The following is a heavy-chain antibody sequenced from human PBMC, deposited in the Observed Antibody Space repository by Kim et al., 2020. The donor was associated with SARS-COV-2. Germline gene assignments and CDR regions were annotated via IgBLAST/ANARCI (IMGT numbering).Heavy chain of an antibody. D-gene: IGHD5-12*01. CDR3: ARDRRHRDGYNCFDY. V-gene: IGHV3-21*01. J-gene: IGHJ4*02. Sequence: DSVKGRFTHYRDNAKNSLYLQMNSLRAEDTAVYYCARDRRHRDGYNCFDYWGQGTLVTVSS.